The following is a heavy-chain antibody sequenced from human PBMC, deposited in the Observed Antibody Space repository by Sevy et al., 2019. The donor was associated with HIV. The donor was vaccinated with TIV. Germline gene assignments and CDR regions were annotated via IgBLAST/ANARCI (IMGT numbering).Heavy chain of an antibody. V-gene: IGHV3-23*01. J-gene: IGHJ4*02. Sequence: GGSLRLSCAASGFTFSSYAMSWVRQAPGKGLEWVSAISGSGGSTYYADSVKGRFTISRDNSKNTLYLQMNSLRAEDTAIFYCAKGGYSYGSDYFDYWGQGTLVTVSS. CDR3: AKGGYSYGSDYFDY. CDR1: GFTFSSYA. CDR2: ISGSGGST. D-gene: IGHD5-18*01.